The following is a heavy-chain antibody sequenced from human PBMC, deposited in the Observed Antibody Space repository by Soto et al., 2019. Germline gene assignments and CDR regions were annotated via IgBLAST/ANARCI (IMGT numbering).Heavy chain of an antibody. CDR2: IKQDGSEK. J-gene: IGHJ4*02. Sequence: GGSLRLSCAASGFTFSSYWMSWVRQAPGKGLEWVANIKQDGSEKYYVDSVKGRFTISRDNAKNSLYLQMNSLRAEDTAVYYCARGYYDSSGYADYWGQGTLVTVSS. CDR1: GFTFSSYW. V-gene: IGHV3-7*03. D-gene: IGHD3-22*01. CDR3: ARGYYDSSGYADY.